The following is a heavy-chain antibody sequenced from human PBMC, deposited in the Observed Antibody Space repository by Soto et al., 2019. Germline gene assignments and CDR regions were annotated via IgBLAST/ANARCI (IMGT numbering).Heavy chain of an antibody. Sequence: QVQLVESGGGVVQPGRSLRLSCAASGFTFSSYGMHWVRQAPGKGLEWVAVISYDGSNKYYADSVKGRFTISRDNSKNTLYLQMNSLRAEDTAVYYCAKEGGPDYDFWSGYSDYWGQGTLVTVSP. V-gene: IGHV3-30*18. J-gene: IGHJ4*02. CDR3: AKEGGPDYDFWSGYSDY. CDR1: GFTFSSYG. D-gene: IGHD3-3*01. CDR2: ISYDGSNK.